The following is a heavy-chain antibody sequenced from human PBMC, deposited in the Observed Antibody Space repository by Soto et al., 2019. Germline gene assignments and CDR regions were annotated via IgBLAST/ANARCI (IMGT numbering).Heavy chain of an antibody. CDR2: IYYSGST. J-gene: IGHJ6*02. CDR1: GGSISSSSYY. Sequence: ETLSLTCTVSGGSISSSSYYWGWIRQPPGKGLEWIGSIYYSGSTYYNPSLKSRVTISVDTSKNQFSLKLSSVTAADTAVYYCARQITMVRGVIIKRDYYYGMDVWGQGTTV. V-gene: IGHV4-39*01. D-gene: IGHD3-10*01. CDR3: ARQITMVRGVIIKRDYYYGMDV.